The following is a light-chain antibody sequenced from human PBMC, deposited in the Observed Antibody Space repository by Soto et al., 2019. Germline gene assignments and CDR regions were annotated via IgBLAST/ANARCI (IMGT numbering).Light chain of an antibody. CDR1: QTIVSTY. CDR2: GTS. CDR3: QQYSGSPPRT. J-gene: IGKJ1*01. V-gene: IGKV3-20*01. Sequence: EVVLTQSPGTLSLSPGERATLYCRTSQTIVSTYLAWYQHKAGQAPRLLMYGTSSRATGIPDRFSGSGSGTDFTLTISSVEPEDSAISYCQQYSGSPPRTFGQGTKVEIK.